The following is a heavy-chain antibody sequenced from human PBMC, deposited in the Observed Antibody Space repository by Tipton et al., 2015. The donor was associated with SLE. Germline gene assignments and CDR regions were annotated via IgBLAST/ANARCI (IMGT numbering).Heavy chain of an antibody. Sequence: TLSLTCTVSGGSISSSSYYWGWIRQPPGKGLEWIGSIYYSGSTYYNPSLKSRVTISVDTSKNQFSLKLSSVTAADTAVYYCARGYCSTGSCQRGYYFDYWGQGTLVTVSS. D-gene: IGHD2-2*01. J-gene: IGHJ4*02. CDR2: IYYSGST. CDR3: ARGYCSTGSCQRGYYFDY. V-gene: IGHV4-39*07. CDR1: GGSISSSSYY.